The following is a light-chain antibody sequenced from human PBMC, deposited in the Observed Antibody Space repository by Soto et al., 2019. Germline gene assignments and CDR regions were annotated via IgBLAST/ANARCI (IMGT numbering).Light chain of an antibody. CDR3: QQYNDSFQYA. CDR1: QSISRW. V-gene: IGKV1-5*03. Sequence: DIQMTQSPSTLSASVGDRVTITCRASQSISRWLAWYQQKPGAAPKLLIYEASTLESGVPSRFSGSRSGTEFTLTISSLQPDDFGTCYCQQYNDSFQYAFGQGTQLEIK. J-gene: IGKJ2*01. CDR2: EAS.